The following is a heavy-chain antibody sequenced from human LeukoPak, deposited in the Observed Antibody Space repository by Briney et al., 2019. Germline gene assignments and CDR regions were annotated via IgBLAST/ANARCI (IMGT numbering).Heavy chain of an antibody. CDR3: ASLLSYSSRKDYFDY. Sequence: GRSLRLSCAASGFTFSSYAMHWVRQAPGKGLEWVAVISYDGSNKYYADSVKGRFTISRDNSKNTLYLQMNSLRAEDTAVYYCASLLSYSSRKDYFDYWGQGTLVTVPS. J-gene: IGHJ4*02. V-gene: IGHV3-30*04. CDR2: ISYDGSNK. CDR1: GFTFSSYA. D-gene: IGHD6-13*01.